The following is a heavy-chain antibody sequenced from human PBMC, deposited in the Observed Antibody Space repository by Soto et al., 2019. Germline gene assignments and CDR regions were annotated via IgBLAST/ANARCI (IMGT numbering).Heavy chain of an antibody. CDR2: LSHDGGNT. D-gene: IGHD3-9*01. V-gene: IGHV3-23*01. J-gene: IGHJ4*02. CDR1: DFSFTSYP. CDR3: AKQTGTWVDSAIDF. Sequence: EVEMLASGGGVVQPGESLRLSCVAPDFSFTSYPMPGVRRPPGKGLRWVAALSHDGGNTYYRDSVRGRFTISRDNSKNTLYLQMNSLKGEDTAIYYCAKQTGTWVDSAIDFWGLGTQVTVSS.